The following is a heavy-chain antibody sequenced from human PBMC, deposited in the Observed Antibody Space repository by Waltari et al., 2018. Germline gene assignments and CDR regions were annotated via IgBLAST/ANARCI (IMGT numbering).Heavy chain of an antibody. Sequence: QVTLRESGPALVKPTQTLTLTCTFSGFSLSTSGMCVSWIRQPPGKALEWLALIDWDDDKYYSTSLKTRLTISKDTSKNQVVLTMTNMDPVDTATYYCARIPSSGCLSPTDYWGQGTLVTVSS. CDR1: GFSLSTSGMC. J-gene: IGHJ4*02. V-gene: IGHV2-70*01. D-gene: IGHD6-19*01. CDR2: IDWDDDK. CDR3: ARIPSSGCLSPTDY.